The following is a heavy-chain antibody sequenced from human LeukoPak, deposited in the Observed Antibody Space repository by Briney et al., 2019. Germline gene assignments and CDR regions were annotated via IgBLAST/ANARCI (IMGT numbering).Heavy chain of an antibody. CDR2: IYTSGST. J-gene: IGHJ5*02. Sequence: PSETLSLTCTVSGGSISSYYWSWIRQPAGKGLEWIGRIYTSGSTNYNPSLKSRVTMSVDTSKNQFSLKLSSVTAADTAVYYCARVMVRGVIWSWFDPWGQGTLVTVSS. V-gene: IGHV4-4*07. D-gene: IGHD3-10*01. CDR1: GGSISSYY. CDR3: ARVMVRGVIWSWFDP.